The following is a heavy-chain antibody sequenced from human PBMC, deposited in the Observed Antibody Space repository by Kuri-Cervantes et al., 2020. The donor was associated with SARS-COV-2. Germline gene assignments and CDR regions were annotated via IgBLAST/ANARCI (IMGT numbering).Heavy chain of an antibody. Sequence: GESLKISCAASGFTFSSYSMNWVRQAPGKGLEWVSSISSSSSYIYYADSVKGRFTISRDNAENSLYLQMNSLRAEDTALYYCARDRTDILLIENWFDPWGQGTLVTVSS. CDR1: GFTFSSYS. V-gene: IGHV3-21*04. D-gene: IGHD2-8*01. CDR3: ARDRTDILLIENWFDP. J-gene: IGHJ5*02. CDR2: ISSSSSYI.